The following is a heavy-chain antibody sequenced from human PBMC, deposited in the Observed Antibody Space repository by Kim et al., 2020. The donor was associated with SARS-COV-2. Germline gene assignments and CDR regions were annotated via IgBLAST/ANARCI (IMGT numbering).Heavy chain of an antibody. CDR3: ARDAGIQLWAGNWFDP. V-gene: IGHV4-59*01. Sequence: SLKSRVTISVDTSKNQFSRKLSSVTAADTAVYYCARDAGIQLWAGNWFDPWGQGTLVTVSS. D-gene: IGHD5-18*01. J-gene: IGHJ5*02.